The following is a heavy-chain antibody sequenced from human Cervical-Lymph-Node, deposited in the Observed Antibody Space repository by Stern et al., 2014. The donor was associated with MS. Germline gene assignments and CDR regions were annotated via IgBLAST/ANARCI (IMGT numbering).Heavy chain of an antibody. CDR1: GDTFIRYY. V-gene: IGHV1-46*01. CDR2: VNANGGSA. J-gene: IGHJ6*02. Sequence: QVQLVESGAQVKKPGASVKVSCKGSGDTFIRYYIQWVRQAPGQGLEWMGIVNANGGSARYAQKFQGRVTMASDTSTSTVSMELSSLRSEDTAVYYCATLYDSSVNYGMEVWGQGTTVTVSS. CDR3: ATLYDSSVNYGMEV. D-gene: IGHD5/OR15-5a*01.